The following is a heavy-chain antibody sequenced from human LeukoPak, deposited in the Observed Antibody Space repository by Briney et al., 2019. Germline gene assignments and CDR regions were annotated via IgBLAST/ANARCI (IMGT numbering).Heavy chain of an antibody. CDR1: GFTFNTYA. V-gene: IGHV3-23*01. Sequence: PGRSLRLSCAASGFTFNTYAISWVRQAPGKRLEWVSGISGSGISTYYADSVKGRFTISRDNSKNTLYLQMNSLRAEDTAVYYCVRDHHRRLYDSQARDTFDIWGQGTMVTVSS. CDR3: VRDHHRRLYDSQARDTFDI. J-gene: IGHJ3*02. CDR2: ISGSGIST. D-gene: IGHD3-22*01.